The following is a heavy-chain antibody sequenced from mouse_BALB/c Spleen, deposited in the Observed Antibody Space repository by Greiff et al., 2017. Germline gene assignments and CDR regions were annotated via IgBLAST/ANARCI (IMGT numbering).Heavy chain of an antibody. CDR3: ARYGDYYDYAMDY. CDR2: IYPGNSDT. J-gene: IGHJ4*01. CDR1: GYSFTSYW. V-gene: IGHV1-5*01. D-gene: IGHD2-13*01. Sequence: EVQLQQSGTVLARPGASVKMSCKASGYSFTSYWMHWVKQRPGQGLEWIGAIYPGNSDTSYNQKFKGKAKLTAVTSASTAYMELSSLTNEDSAVYYCARYGDYYDYAMDYWGQGTSVTVSS.